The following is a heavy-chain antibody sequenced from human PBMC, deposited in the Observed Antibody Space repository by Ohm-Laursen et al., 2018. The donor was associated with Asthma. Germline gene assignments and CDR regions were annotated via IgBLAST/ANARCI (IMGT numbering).Heavy chain of an antibody. J-gene: IGHJ6*02. Sequence: SVKGRFTISRNNAKSSLYLQMNSLRAEDTAVYYCAKWEENTRYYYYYGMDVWGQGTTVTVSS. V-gene: IGHV3-11*01. D-gene: IGHD1-26*01. CDR3: AKWEENTRYYYYYGMDV.